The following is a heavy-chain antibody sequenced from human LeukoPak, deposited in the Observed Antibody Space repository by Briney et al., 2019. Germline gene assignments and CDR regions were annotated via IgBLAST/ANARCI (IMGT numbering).Heavy chain of an antibody. D-gene: IGHD7-27*01. CDR2: ISGSGGTT. Sequence: GGSLRLSCAASGFTFSSYAMSWVRQAPGKGLGWVSVISGSGGTTYYADSVKGRFTISRDDSKNTLSLQMNSLRVEDTAVYYCARDLAWGAFDYWGRGTLVTVSS. CDR1: GFTFSSYA. V-gene: IGHV3-23*01. J-gene: IGHJ4*02. CDR3: ARDLAWGAFDY.